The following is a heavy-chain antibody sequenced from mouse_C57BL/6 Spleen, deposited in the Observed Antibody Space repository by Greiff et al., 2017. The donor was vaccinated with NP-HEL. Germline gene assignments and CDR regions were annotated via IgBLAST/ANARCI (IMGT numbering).Heavy chain of an antibody. V-gene: IGHV1-50*01. Sequence: QVHVKQPGAELVKPGASVKLSCKASGYTFTSYWMQWVKQRPGQGLEWIGEIDPSDGYTNYNEKFKGKATLTVDTSSSTAYMQLSSLTSEDSAVYYCARDVGSAWFAYWGQGTLVTVSA. J-gene: IGHJ3*01. D-gene: IGHD2-3*01. CDR3: ARDVGSAWFAY. CDR2: IDPSDGYT. CDR1: GYTFTSYW.